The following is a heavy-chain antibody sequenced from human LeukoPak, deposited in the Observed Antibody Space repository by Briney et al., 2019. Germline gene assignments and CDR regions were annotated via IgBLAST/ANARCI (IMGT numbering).Heavy chain of an antibody. CDR1: GGTFSSYA. Sequence: GASVKVSCKASGGTFSSYAISWVRQAPGQGLEWMGGIIPIFGTANYAQKFQGRVTITADESASTAYMELRSLRSDDTAVYYCARDGYSSSWFFYYYGMDVWGQGTTVTVSS. CDR2: IIPIFGTA. V-gene: IGHV1-69*01. CDR3: ARDGYSSSWFFYYYGMDV. D-gene: IGHD6-13*01. J-gene: IGHJ6*02.